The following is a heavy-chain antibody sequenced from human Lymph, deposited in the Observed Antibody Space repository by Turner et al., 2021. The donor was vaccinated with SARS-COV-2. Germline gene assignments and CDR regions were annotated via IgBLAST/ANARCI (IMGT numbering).Heavy chain of an antibody. J-gene: IGHJ6*02. CDR2: IKQDGSEK. CDR3: ARVGVRFEWSDGYHYYYAMDV. CDR1: GFTFSSYW. Sequence: EVQLVESGGGLVQPGGSLRLSCAASGFTFSSYWMSWVRQAPGKGLEWVANIKQDGSEKYYVDSVKGRFTISRDNAKNSLYLQMNSLRADDTAVYFCARVGVRFEWSDGYHYYYAMDVWPRDHGHRLL. D-gene: IGHD3-3*01. V-gene: IGHV3-7*03.